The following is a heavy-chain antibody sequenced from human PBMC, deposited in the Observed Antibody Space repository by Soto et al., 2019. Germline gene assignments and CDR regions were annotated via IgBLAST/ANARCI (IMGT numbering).Heavy chain of an antibody. CDR3: ARDTRTGDLPSPLGY. J-gene: IGHJ4*02. Sequence: EVQLVESGGGLVKPGGSLRLSCAASGFTFSSYSMNWVRQAPGKGLEWVSSISSSSSYIYYADSVKGRFSISRDNAKNSQYLQMNSLRAEDTAVYYCARDTRTGDLPSPLGYWGQGSLVTVSS. CDR1: GFTFSSYS. CDR2: ISSSSSYI. D-gene: IGHD7-27*01. V-gene: IGHV3-21*01.